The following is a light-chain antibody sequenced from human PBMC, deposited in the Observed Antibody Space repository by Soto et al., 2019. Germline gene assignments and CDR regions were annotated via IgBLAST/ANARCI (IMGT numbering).Light chain of an antibody. CDR2: GAS. J-gene: IGKJ2*01. Sequence: EIVMTQSPATLSVSPGERATLSCRASQSVSSNLAWYQQKPGQAPRLLIYGASTRATGIPARFSGSGSGTELPLTISSLQSEDFEVYYCQPYNTWPHTFGQGTKLEIK. V-gene: IGKV3-15*01. CDR1: QSVSSN. CDR3: QPYNTWPHT.